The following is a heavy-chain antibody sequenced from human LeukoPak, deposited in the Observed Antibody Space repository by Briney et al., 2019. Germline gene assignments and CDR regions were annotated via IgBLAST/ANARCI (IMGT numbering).Heavy chain of an antibody. CDR1: GGSFSGYY. CDR2: IYYSGST. D-gene: IGHD3-22*01. Sequence: KPSETLSLTCAVYGGSFSGYYWSWIRQPPGKGLEWIGYIYYSGSTNSNPSLKSRVTISVDTSKNQFSLKLSSVTAADTAVYYCARVGPDYWYDSSGYLQYYFDYWGQGTLVTVSS. CDR3: ARVGPDYWYDSSGYLQYYFDY. V-gene: IGHV4-59*01. J-gene: IGHJ4*02.